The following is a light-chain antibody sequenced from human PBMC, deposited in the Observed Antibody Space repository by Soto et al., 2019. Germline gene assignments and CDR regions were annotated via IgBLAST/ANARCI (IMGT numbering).Light chain of an antibody. CDR2: GAS. CDR3: QQYSNWPPVYT. Sequence: EIVMTQSPATLSVSLGERATLSCRASQSVTRNLAWYQQKPGQAPRLLIYGASTRATGIPARISGSGSGTEFTLTIGSLQSEDFAVYYCQQYSNWPPVYTFGQGTKLEIK. V-gene: IGKV3-15*01. J-gene: IGKJ2*01. CDR1: QSVTRN.